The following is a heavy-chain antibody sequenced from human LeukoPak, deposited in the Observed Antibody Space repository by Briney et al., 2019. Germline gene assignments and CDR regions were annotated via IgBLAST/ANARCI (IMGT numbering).Heavy chain of an antibody. Sequence: GGSLRLSCAASGFTFSSYAMSWVRQAPGKGLEWVSAISGSGGSTYYADSVKGRFTISRDNSKNTLYLQMNSLRAEDTAVYYCAKAAIFGVVVGNWFDPWGQGTLVTVSS. CDR2: ISGSGGST. V-gene: IGHV3-23*01. J-gene: IGHJ5*02. CDR3: AKAAIFGVVVGNWFDP. CDR1: GFTFSSYA. D-gene: IGHD3-3*01.